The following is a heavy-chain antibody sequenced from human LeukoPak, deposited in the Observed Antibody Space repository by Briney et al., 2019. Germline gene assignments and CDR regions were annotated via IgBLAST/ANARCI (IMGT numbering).Heavy chain of an antibody. V-gene: IGHV3-23*01. CDR3: ARDCRGGSCYD. J-gene: IGHJ4*02. Sequence: PGGSLRLSCAASGFTFSSYAMSWVRQPPGKGLEWVSSIGGSGVSTYYADSVKCRFTISRDNSKSTLYLQMNSLRAEDRAVYFCARDCRGGSCYDWGQGTLVTVSS. CDR1: GFTFSSYA. CDR2: IGGSGVST. D-gene: IGHD2-15*01.